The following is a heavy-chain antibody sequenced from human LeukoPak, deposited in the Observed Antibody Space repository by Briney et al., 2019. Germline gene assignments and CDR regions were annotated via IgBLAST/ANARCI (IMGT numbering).Heavy chain of an antibody. CDR2: ISGSGGGT. CDR1: GFTFSSYA. J-gene: IGHJ4*02. CDR3: AKTTGGSYKLYFDY. V-gene: IGHV3-23*01. D-gene: IGHD1-26*01. Sequence: VGSLRLSCAASGFTFSSYAMSWVRQAPGKGLEWVSSISGSGGGTYYADSVKGRFTISRDNSKNTLYLEMNSLRAEDTAVYYCAKTTGGSYKLYFDYWGQGTM.